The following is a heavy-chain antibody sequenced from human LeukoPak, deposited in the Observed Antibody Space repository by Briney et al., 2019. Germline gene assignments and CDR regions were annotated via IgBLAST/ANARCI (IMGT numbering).Heavy chain of an antibody. J-gene: IGHJ3*02. V-gene: IGHV4-59*01. D-gene: IGHD3-22*01. CDR1: GGSITSYQ. Sequence: SETLSLACTVSGGSITSYQWSWTRQPPGKGLEWIGFIYFSGSTNYNPSLKSRVTISVDTSKNQFSLKLSSVTAADTAVYYCARGDSQYYDSSGYNLIHAFDIWGQGTMVTVSS. CDR3: ARGDSQYYDSSGYNLIHAFDI. CDR2: IYFSGST.